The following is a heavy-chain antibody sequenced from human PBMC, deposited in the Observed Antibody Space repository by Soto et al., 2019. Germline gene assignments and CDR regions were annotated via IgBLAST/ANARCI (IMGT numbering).Heavy chain of an antibody. Sequence: PSETLSLTCSVSGGSISTVDYFWAWIRQPPGQALEYIGYIYKSTTTYYNPSFESRVAISLDTSKSQFSLNVTSVTAADTAVYFCARGRYCLTGRCFPNWFDSWGQATLVTVSS. CDR1: GGSISTVDYF. D-gene: IGHD2-15*01. V-gene: IGHV4-30-4*01. J-gene: IGHJ5*01. CDR2: IYKSTTT. CDR3: ARGRYCLTGRCFPNWFDS.